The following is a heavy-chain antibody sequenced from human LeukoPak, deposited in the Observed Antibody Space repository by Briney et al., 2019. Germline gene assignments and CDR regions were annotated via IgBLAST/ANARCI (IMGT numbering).Heavy chain of an antibody. V-gene: IGHV4-34*01. CDR1: GGSFSDFY. D-gene: IGHD3-3*01. CDR2: ISHSGGI. CDR3: VRGYSEYWSD. J-gene: IGHJ4*02. Sequence: PSETLSLTCAACGGSFSDFYWNWIRQPPGKGLEWIGQISHSGGINYNPSLQSRVTLSVDTSNNHFSLRLTPVTAADTAVYYCVRGYSEYWSDWGQGSLDTVSS.